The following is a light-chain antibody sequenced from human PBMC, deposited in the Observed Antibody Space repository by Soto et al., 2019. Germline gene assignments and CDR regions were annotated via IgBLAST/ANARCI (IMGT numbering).Light chain of an antibody. Sequence: QSALTQPPSVSGAPGQRVTISCTGSSSNIGAGYYVHWYQQLPGTAPKLLISGNNNRPSGAPDRFSGSKSGTSASLAITGLQAEDEADYYCQSYDDSLHVYVFGAGTKVTVL. CDR1: SSNIGAGYY. CDR2: GNN. CDR3: QSYDDSLHVYV. V-gene: IGLV1-40*01. J-gene: IGLJ1*01.